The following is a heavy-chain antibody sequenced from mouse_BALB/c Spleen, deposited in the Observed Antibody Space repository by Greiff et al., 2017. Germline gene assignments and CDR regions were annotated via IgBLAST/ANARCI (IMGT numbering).Heavy chain of an antibody. V-gene: IGHV1-87*01. D-gene: IGHD1-1*01. J-gene: IGHJ4*01. CDR2: IYPGDGDT. Sequence: QVQLKQSGAELARPGASVKLSCKASGYTFTSYWMQWVKQRPGQGLEWIGAIYPGDGDTRYTQKFKGKATLTADKSSSTAYMQLSSLASEDSAVYYCARQNYGSSYAMDYWGQGTSVTVSS. CDR3: ARQNYGSSYAMDY. CDR1: GYTFTSYW.